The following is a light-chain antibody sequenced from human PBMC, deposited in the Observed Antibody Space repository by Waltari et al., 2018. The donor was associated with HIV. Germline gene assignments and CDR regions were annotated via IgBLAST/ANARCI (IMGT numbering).Light chain of an antibody. CDR3: AAWDDSLKAFV. CDR1: SSNIEKNA. V-gene: IGLV1-36*01. CDR2: YDD. J-gene: IGLJ1*01. Sequence: QSVLTQPPSVSGAPGQRVTISCSGGSSNIEKNAVNWYQHIQGKAPKLLIYYDDLLPPGVSDRFSGSKSGPSAYLAISGLQSEDEADYYCAAWDDSLKAFVFGTGTMVPVL.